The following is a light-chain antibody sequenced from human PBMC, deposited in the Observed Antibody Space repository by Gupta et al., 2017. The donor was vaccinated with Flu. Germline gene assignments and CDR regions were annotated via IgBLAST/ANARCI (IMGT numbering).Light chain of an antibody. CDR2: QDS. Sequence: GQTASITGAGDKLGDKYACWYQQKPGQSPVLVSYQDSKRPSGIPERFSGSNSGNTANRTISGTQAMDEAEYDCQAWDSSTAFDGCGGGTKVTVL. CDR1: KLGDKY. CDR3: QAWDSSTAFDG. V-gene: IGLV3-1*01. J-gene: IGLJ1*01.